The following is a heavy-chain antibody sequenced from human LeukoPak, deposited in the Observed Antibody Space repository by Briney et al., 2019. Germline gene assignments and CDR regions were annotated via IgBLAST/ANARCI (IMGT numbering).Heavy chain of an antibody. J-gene: IGHJ6*02. D-gene: IGHD2-21*02. Sequence: GGSLRLSCAASGFTFSNYDMHWVRQATGKGLEWVSGIGIAGDTYHVDSVKGRFTISRDNSKNTLYLQMNSLRAEDTAVYYCARDNHRGAFHCGGDCSPYYYYGMDVWGQGTTVTVSS. CDR1: GFTFSNYD. V-gene: IGHV3-13*01. CDR2: IGIAGDT. CDR3: ARDNHRGAFHCGGDCSPYYYYGMDV.